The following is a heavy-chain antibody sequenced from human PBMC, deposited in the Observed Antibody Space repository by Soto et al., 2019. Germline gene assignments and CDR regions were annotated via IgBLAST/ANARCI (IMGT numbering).Heavy chain of an antibody. Sequence: LRLSCAALGSTFRSYDMTWVRQAPGKGLEWASSISASGGNTYYADSVKGRFTISRDNSKNTLYLQMNSLRAEDTAVYYCAKADGNTRMDVWGQGTTVTVSS. CDR2: ISASGGNT. J-gene: IGHJ6*02. CDR3: AKADGNTRMDV. CDR1: GSTFRSYD. V-gene: IGHV3-23*01.